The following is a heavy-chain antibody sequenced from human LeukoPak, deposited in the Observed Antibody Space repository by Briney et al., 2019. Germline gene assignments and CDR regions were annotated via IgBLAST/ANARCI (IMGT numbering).Heavy chain of an antibody. Sequence: SETLSLTCTVSGGSISSYYWSWIRQPAGKGLEWIGRIYTSGSANYNPSLKSRVTMSVDTSKNQFSLKLSSVTAADTAVYYCARVPPKVGFREYWYFDLWGRGTLVTVSS. CDR1: GGSISSYY. CDR2: IYTSGSA. CDR3: ARVPPKVGFREYWYFDL. V-gene: IGHV4-4*07. J-gene: IGHJ2*01. D-gene: IGHD1-26*01.